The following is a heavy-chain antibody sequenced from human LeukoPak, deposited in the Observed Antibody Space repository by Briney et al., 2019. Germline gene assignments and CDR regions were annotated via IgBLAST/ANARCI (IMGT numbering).Heavy chain of an antibody. D-gene: IGHD1-1*01. J-gene: IGHJ4*02. CDR3: ARDREGTGTGQ. V-gene: IGHV4-39*07. CDR2: IYYSGST. Sequence: SETLFLTCTVSGGSISSSSYYWGWIRQPPGKGLEWIGSIYYSGSTYYNPSLKSRVTISVDTSKNQFSLKLSSVTAADTAVYYCARDREGTGTGQWGQGTLVTVSS. CDR1: GGSISSSSYY.